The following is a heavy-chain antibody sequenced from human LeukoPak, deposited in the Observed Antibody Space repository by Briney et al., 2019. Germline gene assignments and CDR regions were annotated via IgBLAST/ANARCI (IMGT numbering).Heavy chain of an antibody. D-gene: IGHD3-10*01. CDR2: IYYSGST. Sequence: SETLSLTCTVSGGAISSSSYYWGWIRQPPWKGLEWIGSIYYSGSTYYNPSLKSRVTISVDTSKNQFSLKLTSVTAADTAVYYCARHASYGSGSYLFGYYYYGMDVWGQGTTVTVSS. CDR3: ARHASYGSGSYLFGYYYYGMDV. V-gene: IGHV4-39*01. CDR1: GGAISSSSYY. J-gene: IGHJ6*02.